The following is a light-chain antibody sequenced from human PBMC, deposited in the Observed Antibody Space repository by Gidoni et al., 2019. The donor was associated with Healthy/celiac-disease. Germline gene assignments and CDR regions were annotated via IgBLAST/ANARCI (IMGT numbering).Light chain of an antibody. CDR3: QSYDSSLSGSNV. J-gene: IGLJ2*01. CDR1: SSNIGAGYD. V-gene: IGLV1-40*01. Sequence: SVLTQPPSVSGAPGQRVTISCTGSSSNIGAGYDVHWYQQLPGTAPKLLIYGNSNRPSGVPDRFSGSKSGTSASLASTGLQAEDEADYYCQSYDSSLSGSNVFGGGTKLTVL. CDR2: GNS.